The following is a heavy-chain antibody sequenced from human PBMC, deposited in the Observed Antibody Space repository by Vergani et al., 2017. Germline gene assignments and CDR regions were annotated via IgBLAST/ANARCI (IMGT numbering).Heavy chain of an antibody. Sequence: QVQLVQSGAEVKKTGSSVKVSCKASGGTFSSYAISWVRQAPGQVLEWMGGIIPIFGTANYAQKFQGRVTITADESTSTAYMELSSLRCEDTVVSYCATHQSSGYXLDYWGQGTLVTVSS. CDR1: GGTFSSYA. J-gene: IGHJ4*02. D-gene: IGHD3-22*01. V-gene: IGHV1-69*01. CDR2: IIPIFGTA. CDR3: ATHQSSGYXLDY.